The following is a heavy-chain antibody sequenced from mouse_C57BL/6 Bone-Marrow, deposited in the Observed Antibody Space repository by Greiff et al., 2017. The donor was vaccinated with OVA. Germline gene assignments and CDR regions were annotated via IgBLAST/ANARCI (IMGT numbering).Heavy chain of an antibody. CDR2: IDPSDSYT. V-gene: IGHV1-69*01. CDR1: GYTFTSYW. Sequence: QVQLKQPGAELVMPGASVKLSCKASGYTFTSYWMHWVKQRPGQGLEWIGEIDPSDSYTNYNQKLKGKSTLTVDKSSSTAYMQLSSLTSEDSSVYYCAREGAPWFAYWGQGTLVTVSA. CDR3: AREGAPWFAY. J-gene: IGHJ3*01.